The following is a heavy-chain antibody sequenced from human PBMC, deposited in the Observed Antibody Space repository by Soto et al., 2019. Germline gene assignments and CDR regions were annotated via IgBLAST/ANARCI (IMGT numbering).Heavy chain of an antibody. CDR3: TRAPGYDGFYGMDV. CDR2: INPDTGGR. Sequence: ASVKVSCKASGYSLTDYYIHWVRQAPGQGLEWMGWINPDTGGRKYARKFQDRVTMTRDTSISTAYMELNRLIYDDAAIYYCTRAPGYDGFYGMDVWGQGTTVTVFS. D-gene: IGHD5-12*01. J-gene: IGHJ6*02. V-gene: IGHV1-2*02. CDR1: GYSLTDYY.